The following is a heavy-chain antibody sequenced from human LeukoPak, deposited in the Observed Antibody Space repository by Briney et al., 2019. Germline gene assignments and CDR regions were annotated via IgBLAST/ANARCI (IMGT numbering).Heavy chain of an antibody. CDR2: IYYSGST. V-gene: IGHV4-59*08. D-gene: IGHD5-18*01. CDR3: ARFLHTALVY. CDR1: DGSISSYY. J-gene: IGHJ4*02. Sequence: PSETLSLTCTVSDGSISSYYWSWIRQPPGKGLEWIGYIYYSGSTNYNPSLKSRVTISVDTSKNQFSLKLSSVTAADTAVYYCARFLHTALVYWGQGTLVTVSS.